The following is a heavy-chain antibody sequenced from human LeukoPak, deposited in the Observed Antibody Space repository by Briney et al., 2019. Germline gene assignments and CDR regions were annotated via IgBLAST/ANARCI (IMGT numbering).Heavy chain of an antibody. CDR3: ARAPPIVLMVYAIDY. V-gene: IGHV1-2*02. CDR2: INPNSGGT. J-gene: IGHJ4*02. D-gene: IGHD2-8*01. CDR1: GYTFTGYY. Sequence: GASVKVSCKASGYTFTGYYMHWVRQAPGQGLEWMGWINPNSGGTNYAQKFQGRVTMTRDTSISTAYMELSRLRSDDTAVYYCARAPPIVLMVYAIDYWGQGTLVTVSS.